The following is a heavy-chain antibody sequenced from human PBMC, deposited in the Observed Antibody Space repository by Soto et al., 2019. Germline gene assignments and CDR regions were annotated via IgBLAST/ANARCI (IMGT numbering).Heavy chain of an antibody. V-gene: IGHV1-69*01. J-gene: IGHJ6*02. D-gene: IGHD3-10*01. Sequence: QVQLVQSGAEVKKPGSSVKVSCKASGGTFSSYAISWVRQAPGQGLEWMGGIIPIFGTANYAQKFQGRVTITADESTSTAYMELSRLRSEDSGVYYFAGLRLWFGELLSPSYGMDVWGQGTTVTVSS. CDR3: AGLRLWFGELLSPSYGMDV. CDR1: GGTFSSYA. CDR2: IIPIFGTA.